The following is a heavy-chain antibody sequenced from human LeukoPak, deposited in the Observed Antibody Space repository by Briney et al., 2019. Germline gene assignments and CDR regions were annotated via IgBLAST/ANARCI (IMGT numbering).Heavy chain of an antibody. CDR3: ATAASSVAAERRGWYYFDY. V-gene: IGHV1-2*02. J-gene: IGHJ4*02. CDR1: GYTFTGYY. D-gene: IGHD6-19*01. Sequence: HWASVKVSCTASGYTFTGYYMHWVRQAPGQGLEWMGWINPNSGGTNYAQKFQGRVTMTRNTSISTAYMELSSLRSEDTAVYYCATAASSVAAERRGWYYFDYWGQGTLVTVSS. CDR2: INPNSGGT.